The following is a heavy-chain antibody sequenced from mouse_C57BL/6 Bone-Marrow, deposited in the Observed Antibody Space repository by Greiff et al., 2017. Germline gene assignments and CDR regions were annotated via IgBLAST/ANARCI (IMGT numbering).Heavy chain of an antibody. Sequence: VMLVVSGPGLVALSQSLSITCTVSGFSLTSYGVDWVRHSPGKGLEWLGVIWGVGSTNYNLALKSRLSISKDNSKSQVFLKMNSLQTDDTAMYYCASAGNFEGFAYWGQGTLVTVSA. CDR3: ASAGNFEGFAY. CDR1: GFSLTSYG. J-gene: IGHJ3*01. CDR2: IWGVGST. D-gene: IGHD2-1*01. V-gene: IGHV2-6*01.